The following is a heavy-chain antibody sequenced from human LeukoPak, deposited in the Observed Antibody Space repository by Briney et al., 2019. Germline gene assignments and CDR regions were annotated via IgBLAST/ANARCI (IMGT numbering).Heavy chain of an antibody. CDR2: ISSSGSTI. D-gene: IGHD3-10*01. CDR1: GFTFSSYE. V-gene: IGHV3-48*03. Sequence: PGGSLRLSCAASGFTFSSYEMNWVRQAPGKGLEWVSYISSSGSTIYYADSVKGRFTISRDNAKNSLYLQMNSPRAEDTAVYYCARTTYGSGNPYFDYWGQGTLVTVSS. J-gene: IGHJ4*02. CDR3: ARTTYGSGNPYFDY.